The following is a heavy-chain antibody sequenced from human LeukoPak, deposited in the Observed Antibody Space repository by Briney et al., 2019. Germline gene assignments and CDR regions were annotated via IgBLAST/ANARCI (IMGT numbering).Heavy chain of an antibody. J-gene: IGHJ4*02. D-gene: IGHD6-6*01. Sequence: SETLSLTCTVSGGTISSYYWSWVRQPPGKGLEWIGYIYYSGSTNYNPSLMSRVTISVDTSKNQFFLKLSSVTAADTAVYYCARVDPDSSSTLEVFDYWGQGTLVIVSS. CDR3: ARVDPDSSSTLEVFDY. CDR1: GGTISSYY. CDR2: IYYSGST. V-gene: IGHV4-59*01.